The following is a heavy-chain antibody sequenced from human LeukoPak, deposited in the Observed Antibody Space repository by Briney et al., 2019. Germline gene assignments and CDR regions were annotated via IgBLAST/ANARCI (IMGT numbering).Heavy chain of an antibody. D-gene: IGHD1-1*01. CDR1: GGSISSSSYY. CDR3: ARLFELERPTHDAFDI. V-gene: IGHV4-39*01. Sequence: ETLSLTCTVSGGSISSSSYYWGWIRQPPGKGLEGIGSIYYSGSTYYDPSLKSRVTISVDTSKNQFSLKLGSVTAADTAVYYCARLFELERPTHDAFDIWGQGTMVTVSS. J-gene: IGHJ3*02. CDR2: IYYSGST.